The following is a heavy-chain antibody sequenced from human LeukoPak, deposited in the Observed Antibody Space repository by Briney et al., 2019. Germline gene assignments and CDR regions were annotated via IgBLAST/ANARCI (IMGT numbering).Heavy chain of an antibody. CDR1: GFTFSTYS. CDR2: IDKKDNFYAT. CDR3: TRDSGTYNWLDP. J-gene: IGHJ5*02. V-gene: IGHV3-73*01. D-gene: IGHD1-26*01. Sequence: PGGSLRLSCAASGFTFSTYSMNWVRQAPGQGLEWVGHIDKKDNFYATTSAASVTGRFTISRDDSKNTAYLQMNSLKTEDTALYYCTRDSGTYNWLDPWGQGTLVTVSS.